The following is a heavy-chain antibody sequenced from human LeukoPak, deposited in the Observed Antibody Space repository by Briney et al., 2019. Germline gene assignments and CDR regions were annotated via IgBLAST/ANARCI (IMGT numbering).Heavy chain of an antibody. Sequence: PGGSLRLSCAASGFTFSSYDIHWVRQATGKGLEWVAAIDTAGDTYYPGSVKGRFTISRENAKNSLYLQMNSLRAEDTAMYFCVRDVGAVRGEVYFDYWGQGALVTVSS. CDR2: IDTAGDT. J-gene: IGHJ4*02. D-gene: IGHD3-10*01. CDR3: VRDVGAVRGEVYFDY. V-gene: IGHV3-13*01. CDR1: GFTFSSYD.